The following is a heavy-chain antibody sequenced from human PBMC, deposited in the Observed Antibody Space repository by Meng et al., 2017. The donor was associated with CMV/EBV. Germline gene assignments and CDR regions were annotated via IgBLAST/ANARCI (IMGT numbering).Heavy chain of an antibody. Sequence: GESLKISCAASGFTFSSYEINWVRQAPGKGLEWVSYSDGATTIYYADSVKGRFTISRDNAKNSLYLQMNSLRAEDTAVYYCARKGSGYYYYYYAMDVWGQGTTVTVSS. V-gene: IGHV3-48*03. CDR1: GFTFSSYE. J-gene: IGHJ6*02. CDR2: SDGATTI. D-gene: IGHD3-22*01. CDR3: ARKGSGYYYYYYAMDV.